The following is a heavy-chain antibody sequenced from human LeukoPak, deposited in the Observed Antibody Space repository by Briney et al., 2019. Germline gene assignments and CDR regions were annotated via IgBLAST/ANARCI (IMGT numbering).Heavy chain of an antibody. CDR1: GYTLTELS. J-gene: IGHJ6*02. D-gene: IGHD6-13*01. V-gene: IGHV1-24*01. CDR2: FDPEDGET. CDR3: ARDTYSSSWYWGGPYYYYYGMDV. Sequence: ASVKVSCKVSGYTLTELSMHWVRQAPGKGLEWMGGFDPEDGETIYAQKFQGRVTMTEDTSTDTAYMELSSLRSEDTAVYYCARDTYSSSWYWGGPYYYYYGMDVWGQGTTVTVSS.